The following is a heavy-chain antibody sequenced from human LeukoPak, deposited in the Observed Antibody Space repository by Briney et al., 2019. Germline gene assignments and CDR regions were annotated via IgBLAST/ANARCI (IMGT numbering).Heavy chain of an antibody. V-gene: IGHV3-30*04. CDR3: AKDLSQMAKRNNWFDP. CDR2: ISYDGSNE. Sequence: GGSLRLSCAASGFTFSSYVMHWVRQAPGKGLEWVAIISYDGSNEYYADSVKGRFTISRDNSKNTLYLQMNSLRAEDTAVYYCAKDLSQMAKRNNWFDPWGQGTLVTVSS. J-gene: IGHJ5*02. CDR1: GFTFSSYV. D-gene: IGHD5-24*01.